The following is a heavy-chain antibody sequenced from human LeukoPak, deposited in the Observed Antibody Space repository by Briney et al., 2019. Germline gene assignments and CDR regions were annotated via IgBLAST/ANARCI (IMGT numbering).Heavy chain of an antibody. CDR3: ARDLSAAAALDY. Sequence: GGSLRLSCEASGFAFRSISMNWVRQAPGKGLEWVSSISPDGETIYHADSVKGRFTISRDNAKNSLYLQMNSLRAEDTAVYYCARDLSAAAALDYWGQGTLVTVSS. CDR2: ISPDGETI. CDR1: GFAFRSIS. J-gene: IGHJ4*02. D-gene: IGHD6-13*01. V-gene: IGHV3-21*01.